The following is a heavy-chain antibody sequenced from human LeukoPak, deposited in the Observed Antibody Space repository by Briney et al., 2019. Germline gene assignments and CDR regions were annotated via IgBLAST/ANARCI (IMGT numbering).Heavy chain of an antibody. J-gene: IGHJ4*02. Sequence: GGSLRLSCAASGFTFSSYAMNWVRQAPGKGLEWVSAITGSGGRTYYADSVKGRFTISRDNSKNTLYLQMNSLRAEDTAVYYCAKDRGKGYSYGYGVDYWGQGTLVTVSS. CDR2: ITGSGGRT. V-gene: IGHV3-23*01. CDR1: GFTFSSYA. D-gene: IGHD5-18*01. CDR3: AKDRGKGYSYGYGVDY.